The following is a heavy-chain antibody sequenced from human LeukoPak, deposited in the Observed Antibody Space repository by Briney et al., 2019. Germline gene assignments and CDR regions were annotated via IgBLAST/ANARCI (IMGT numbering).Heavy chain of an antibody. D-gene: IGHD5-24*01. CDR1: GGSISSYY. CDR2: IYYSGST. V-gene: IGHV4-59*01. CDR3: ARADRRDGYTKRGYYFDY. Sequence: PSETLSLTCTVSGGSISSYYWSWIRQLPGKGLEWIGYIYYSGSTNYNPSLKSRVTISVDTSKNQFSLKLSSVTAADTAVYYCARADRRDGYTKRGYYFDYWGQGTLVTVSS. J-gene: IGHJ4*02.